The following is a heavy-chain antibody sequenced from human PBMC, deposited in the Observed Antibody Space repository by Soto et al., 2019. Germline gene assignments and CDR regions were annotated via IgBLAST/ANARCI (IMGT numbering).Heavy chain of an antibody. D-gene: IGHD3-22*01. Sequence: PWGTLSLTCVASGVTFSNYWMRWVRQAPGKGLEWVGRIKSNTDSRTTDYAAPGKSRFTITSDNSKNTQYMQMNSLKTEDTAVYYGTTDVYYYDSSGYYRYHFDYWGQGTLVTVSS. CDR2: IKSNTDSRTT. CDR1: GVTFSNYW. CDR3: TTDVYYYDSSGYYRYHFDY. V-gene: IGHV3-15*01. J-gene: IGHJ4*02.